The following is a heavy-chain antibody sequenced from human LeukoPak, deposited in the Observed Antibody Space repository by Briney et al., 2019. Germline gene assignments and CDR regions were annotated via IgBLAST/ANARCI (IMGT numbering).Heavy chain of an antibody. V-gene: IGHV3-48*01. CDR2: ISSSSRTI. Sequence: PGGSLRLSCATSGFIFSSYSMNWVRQAPGKGLEWVSYISSSSRTIYYADSAKGRFTISRDNAKNSLYLQMNSLRAEDTAVYYCARGPTGPTGTNAFDIWGQGTMVNVSS. D-gene: IGHD3-10*01. CDR3: ARGPTGPTGTNAFDI. CDR1: GFIFSSYS. J-gene: IGHJ3*02.